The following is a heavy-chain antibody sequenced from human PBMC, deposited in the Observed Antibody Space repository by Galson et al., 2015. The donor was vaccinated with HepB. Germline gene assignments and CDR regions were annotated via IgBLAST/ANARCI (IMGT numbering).Heavy chain of an antibody. D-gene: IGHD6-6*01. CDR3: ARHAHGSSSPYYYYMDV. J-gene: IGHJ6*03. Sequence: QSGAEVKKPGESLRISCKGSGYSFTSYWISWVRQMPGKGLEWMGRIDPSDSYTNYSPSFQGHVTISADKSISTAYLQWSSLKASDTAMYYCARHAHGSSSPYYYYMDVWGKGTTVTVSS. CDR2: IDPSDSYT. CDR1: GYSFTSYW. V-gene: IGHV5-10-1*01.